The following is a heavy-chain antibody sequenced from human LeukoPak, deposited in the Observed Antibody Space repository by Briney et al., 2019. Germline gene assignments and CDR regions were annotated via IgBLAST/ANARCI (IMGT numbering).Heavy chain of an antibody. CDR1: GFTFSSYA. D-gene: IGHD3-22*01. CDR3: AKVPTMIVVVITGWFDP. V-gene: IGHV3-23*01. CDR2: ISGSGGST. Sequence: GGSLRLSCAASGFTFSSYAMSWVRQAPGKGLEWVSAISGSGGSTYYADSVKGRFTISRDNSKNTLYLQMNSPRAEDTAVYYCAKVPTMIVVVITGWFDPWGQGTLVTVSS. J-gene: IGHJ5*02.